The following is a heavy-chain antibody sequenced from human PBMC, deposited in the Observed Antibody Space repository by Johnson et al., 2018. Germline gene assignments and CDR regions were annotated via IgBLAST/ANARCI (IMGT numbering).Heavy chain of an antibody. CDR1: GFTFSSYW. CDR2: IKKDGREK. CDR3: ASSYEAAYDS. D-gene: IGHD2-21*01. Sequence: VQLVQSGGGLVQPGGSLRLSCAASGFTFSSYWMSWVRQAPGKVLEWVANIKKDGREKYYVDSVKGRCTISRDNAKNSLSLQMDSMRAEDTAVYNVASSYEAAYDSCGQGTMGTVAS. J-gene: IGHJ3*02. V-gene: IGHV3-7*01.